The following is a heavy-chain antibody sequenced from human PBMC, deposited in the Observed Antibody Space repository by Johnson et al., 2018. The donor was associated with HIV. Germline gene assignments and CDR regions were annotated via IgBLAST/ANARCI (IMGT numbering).Heavy chain of an antibody. Sequence: VQLVESGGGLVQPGGSLRLSCAASGFTFSSYWMRWVRQAPGKGLEWVANIKQDGSEKYYVDSVKGRFTISRDNAKNSLYLQMNSLRAEDTAVYYCASASTVVDAFNIWGQGTMVTVSS. CDR3: ASASTVVDAFNI. CDR1: GFTFSSYW. D-gene: IGHD4-23*01. CDR2: IKQDGSEK. V-gene: IGHV3-7*01. J-gene: IGHJ3*02.